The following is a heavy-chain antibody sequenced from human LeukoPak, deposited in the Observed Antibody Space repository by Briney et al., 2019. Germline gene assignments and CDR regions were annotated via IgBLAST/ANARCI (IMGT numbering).Heavy chain of an antibody. D-gene: IGHD3-3*01. CDR3: AKAYFGVVSYFDY. V-gene: IGHV3-23*01. J-gene: IGHJ4*02. Sequence: PGGSLRLSCAASGFTFSSYAMSWVRQAPGKGLEWVSAISGSGGSTYYADSVKGRFTIPRDNSKNTLYLQMNSLRAEDTAVYYCAKAYFGVVSYFDYWGQGTLVTVSS. CDR1: GFTFSSYA. CDR2: ISGSGGST.